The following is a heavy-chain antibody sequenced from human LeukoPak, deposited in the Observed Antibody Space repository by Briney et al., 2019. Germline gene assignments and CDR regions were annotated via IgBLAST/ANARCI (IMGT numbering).Heavy chain of an antibody. CDR2: ISGSGGST. Sequence: GGSLRLSCEASGFIISDTYMTWVRQAPGKGLEWVSSISGSGGSTYYADSVKGRFTVSRDNSKNTLYLQMNSLRAEDTAVYFCAKDASGSFADAFDIWGQGTMVTVSS. CDR1: GFIISDTY. CDR3: AKDASGSFADAFDI. V-gene: IGHV3-23*01. D-gene: IGHD3-10*01. J-gene: IGHJ3*02.